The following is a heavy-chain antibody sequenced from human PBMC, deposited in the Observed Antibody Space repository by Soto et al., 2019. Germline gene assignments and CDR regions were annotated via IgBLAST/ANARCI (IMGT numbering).Heavy chain of an antibody. V-gene: IGHV1-3*05. CDR3: ARSIVVVTALDY. CDR1: GYTFTSYA. D-gene: IGHD2-21*02. J-gene: IGHJ4*02. CDR2: INAGNGNT. Sequence: QVQLVQSGAEEKKPGASVKVSCKASGYTFTSYAMHWVRQAPGQRLEWMGWINAGNGNTKYSQKFQGRVTITRDTSASTADMELSSLRCEDTAVYYCARSIVVVTALDYWGQGTLVTVSS.